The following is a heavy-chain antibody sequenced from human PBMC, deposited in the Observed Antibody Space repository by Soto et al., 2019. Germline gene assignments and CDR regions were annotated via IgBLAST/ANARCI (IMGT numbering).Heavy chain of an antibody. CDR1: GFTFSSYG. Sequence: GGSLRLSCAASGFTFSSYGMHWVSQAPGKGLEWVAVIWYDGSNKYYADSVKGRFTIPRDNSKNTLYLQMNSLRAEDTAVYYCARGAYYMDVWGKGTTVTVSS. V-gene: IGHV3-33*01. CDR2: IWYDGSNK. J-gene: IGHJ6*03. CDR3: ARGAYYMDV.